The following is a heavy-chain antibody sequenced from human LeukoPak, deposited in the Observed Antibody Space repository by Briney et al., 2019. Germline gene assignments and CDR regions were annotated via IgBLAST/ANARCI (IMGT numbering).Heavy chain of an antibody. V-gene: IGHV4-38-2*01. CDR1: GYSISSGYY. D-gene: IGHD2-21*01. Sequence: PSETLSLTCAVSGYSISSGYYWGWIRQPPGKGLEWIGSIYHSGNAYYNPSLKSRITISVDTSNNQFSLILTSVTAADTAVCYCARGVNYYFDYWGQGTLVTVSS. CDR3: ARGVNYYFDY. CDR2: IYHSGNA. J-gene: IGHJ4*02.